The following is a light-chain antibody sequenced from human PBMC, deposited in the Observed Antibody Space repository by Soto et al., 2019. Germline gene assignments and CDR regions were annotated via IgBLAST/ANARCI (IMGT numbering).Light chain of an antibody. CDR1: QSVSSN. V-gene: IGKV3D-15*01. J-gene: IGKJ1*01. Sequence: EIVMTQSPATLSVSPGERATLSCGASQSVSSNLAWYQQKPGQAPRLLIYGASSRATGIPDRFSGSGSGTEFTLTISSLESEDFAVYFCQQFSDLPRTFGQGTKVDIK. CDR2: GAS. CDR3: QQFSDLPRT.